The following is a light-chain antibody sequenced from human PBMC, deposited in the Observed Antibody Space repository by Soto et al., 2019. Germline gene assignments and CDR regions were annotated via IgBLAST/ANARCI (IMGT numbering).Light chain of an antibody. V-gene: IGLV2-14*03. CDR2: DVS. Sequence: QSALTQPASVSGSPGQSITISCTGTNSDVGGYNYVSWYQQHPGKAPKLMIYDVSNRPSGVSNRFSGSKSGNTASLTISGLQAEDEADYYCSSYIMSSTWVFGGGTKLTVL. CDR1: NSDVGGYNY. CDR3: SSYIMSSTWV. J-gene: IGLJ3*02.